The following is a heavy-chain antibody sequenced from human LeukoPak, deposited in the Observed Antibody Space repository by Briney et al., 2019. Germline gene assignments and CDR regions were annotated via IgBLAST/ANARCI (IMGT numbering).Heavy chain of an antibody. J-gene: IGHJ4*02. CDR3: ATDDGAVPCPDFEY. D-gene: IGHD6-19*01. CDR1: GFSFSSYS. V-gene: IGHV3-21*01. Sequence: GGSLRLSCAASGFSFSSYSMNWVRQAPGKGLEWVSSISPSSSYIYYADSVKGRFTISRDNAKNSLFLQMNSLKAEDTALYYCATDDGAVPCPDFEYWGQGTLVSASS. CDR2: ISPSSSYI.